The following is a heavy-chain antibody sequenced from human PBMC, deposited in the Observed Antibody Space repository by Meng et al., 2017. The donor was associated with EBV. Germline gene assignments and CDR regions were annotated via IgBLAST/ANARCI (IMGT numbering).Heavy chain of an antibody. CDR1: GATCSDYA. CDR3: ARVEGSGSYYNSHEYFQH. J-gene: IGHJ1*01. V-gene: IGHV1-69*01. D-gene: IGHD3-10*01. CDR2: IIPIFGTA. Sequence: VQSGAWCSRRRSSVKMCVKPSGATCSDYAISWVRQAPGQGLEWMGGIIPIFGTANYAQKFQGRVTITADESTSTAYMELSSLRSEDTAVYYCARVEGSGSYYNSHEYFQHWGQGTLVTVSS.